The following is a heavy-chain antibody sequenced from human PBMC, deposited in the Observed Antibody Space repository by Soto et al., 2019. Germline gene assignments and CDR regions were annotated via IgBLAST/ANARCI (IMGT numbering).Heavy chain of an antibody. Sequence: EVQLVESGGGLVQTGGSLRLSCAASGFTFTNYWMHWVRQAPGKGLVWVSRINTDESSTEYAVSVKGRFTISRDNAKNTLYLQMTSLGADDTAVYYCTRVGYGSGKDFDYWGQGTLVTVSS. J-gene: IGHJ4*02. V-gene: IGHV3-74*03. CDR2: INTDESST. CDR3: TRVGYGSGKDFDY. CDR1: GFTFTNYW. D-gene: IGHD3-10*01.